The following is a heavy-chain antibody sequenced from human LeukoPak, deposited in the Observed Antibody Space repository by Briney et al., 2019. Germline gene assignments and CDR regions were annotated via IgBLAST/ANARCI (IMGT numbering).Heavy chain of an antibody. CDR1: GFPFNTQD. D-gene: IGHD1-26*01. CDR2: IHADGVGT. V-gene: IGHV3-23*01. Sequence: GGSLRLSCAASGFPFNTQDMRWVRQAPGKGLEWVSSIHADGVGTFYADSVRGRFTISRDNSKNTLDLQMNSLRVGDTAVYYCGEGRVSEWGQGTLVTVSS. CDR3: GEGRVSE. J-gene: IGHJ4*02.